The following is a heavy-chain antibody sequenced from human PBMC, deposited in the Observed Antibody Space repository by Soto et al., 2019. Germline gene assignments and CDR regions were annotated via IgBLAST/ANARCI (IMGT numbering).Heavy chain of an antibody. Sequence: EVQLVESGGGLVKPGGSLRLSCAASGFTFTNAWMNWVRQAPGKGLEWVGRIKSKTDGGTTDYAAPVKGRFSISRDDSKTTMYLQMNSLKTDDTAVYSCTTDRFHYYDMDVWGQGTTVTVSS. CDR3: TTDRFHYYDMDV. J-gene: IGHJ6*02. CDR2: IKSKTDGGTT. V-gene: IGHV3-15*07. CDR1: GFTFTNAW. D-gene: IGHD3-10*01.